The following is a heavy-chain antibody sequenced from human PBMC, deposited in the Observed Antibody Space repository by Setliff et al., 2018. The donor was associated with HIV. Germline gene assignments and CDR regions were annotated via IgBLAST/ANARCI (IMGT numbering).Heavy chain of an antibody. CDR1: GYSISSGYY. J-gene: IGHJ4*02. V-gene: IGHV4-38-2*01. CDR3: ARGFYSRF. Sequence: PSETLSLTCAVSGYSISSGYYWGWIRQPPGKGLEWIGSIYHSGSTYYNPSLKSRVTISVDTSKNQFSLKLSSVTAADTAVYYCARGFYSRFWGQGTLVTVSS. D-gene: IGHD2-15*01. CDR2: IYHSGST.